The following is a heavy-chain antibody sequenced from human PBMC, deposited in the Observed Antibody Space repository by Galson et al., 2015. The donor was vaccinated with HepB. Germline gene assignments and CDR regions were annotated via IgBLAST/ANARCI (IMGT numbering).Heavy chain of an antibody. J-gene: IGHJ5*02. V-gene: IGHV3-48*03. Sequence: SLRLSCGASGFTFSSYSMSWVRQAPGKGLEWVSYISNTASTIYYADSVKGRFTMSRDNANSSVDLQMNNLRAEDTAVYYCARVPRFLKWLNGDWFDPWGQGTLVTVSS. CDR2: ISNTASTI. CDR1: GFTFSSYS. CDR3: ARVPRFLKWLNGDWFDP. D-gene: IGHD3-3*01.